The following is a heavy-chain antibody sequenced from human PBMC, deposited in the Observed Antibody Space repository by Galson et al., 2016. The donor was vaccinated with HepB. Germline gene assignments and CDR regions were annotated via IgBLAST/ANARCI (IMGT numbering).Heavy chain of an antibody. J-gene: IGHJ6*02. CDR2: ISAYNGNT. CDR1: GYTFTSYG. Sequence: SVKVSCKASGYTFTSYGLSWVRQAPGQGLEWMGWISAYNGNTHYAQMLQGRVTMTTDTSTNTAYMELRSLRSGDTAVYYCARERGYCSGGACYYPTNGMDVWGQGTTVTVSS. CDR3: ARERGYCSGGACYYPTNGMDV. D-gene: IGHD2-15*01. V-gene: IGHV1-18*01.